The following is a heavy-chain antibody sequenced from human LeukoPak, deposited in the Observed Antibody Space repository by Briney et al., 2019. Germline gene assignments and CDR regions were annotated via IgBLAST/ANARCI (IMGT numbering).Heavy chain of an antibody. CDR3: ARVGYDISTAFNWFDP. J-gene: IGHJ5*02. D-gene: IGHD3-9*01. V-gene: IGHV4-34*01. CDR1: VGSFSGYY. CDR2: INHSGST. Sequence: SETLSLTCAVYVGSFSGYYWSWIRQPPGKGLEWIGEINHSGSTKYNPSLKSRVTMSVDTSKNQFSLKLSSVTAADTAVYYCARVGYDISTAFNWFDPWGQGTLVTVSS.